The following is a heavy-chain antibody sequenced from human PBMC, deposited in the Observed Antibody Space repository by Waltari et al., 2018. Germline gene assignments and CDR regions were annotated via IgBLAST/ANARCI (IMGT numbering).Heavy chain of an antibody. V-gene: IGHV4-59*01. J-gene: IGHJ4*02. CDR3: ARDTRRGGYSYGYDY. Sequence: QVQLQESGPGLVKPSETLSLTCTVSGGSISGYYWSWIRQPPGKGLEWIGYIYYSGSTNYNPSLKSRVTISVDTSKNQFSLKLSSVTAADTAVYYCARDTRRGGYSYGYDYWGQGTLVTVSS. CDR1: GGSISGYY. D-gene: IGHD5-18*01. CDR2: IYYSGST.